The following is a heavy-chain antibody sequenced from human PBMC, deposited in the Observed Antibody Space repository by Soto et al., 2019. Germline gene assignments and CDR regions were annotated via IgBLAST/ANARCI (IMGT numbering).Heavy chain of an antibody. D-gene: IGHD6-19*01. CDR2: IYWNGDK. CDR3: AHRPSGWFLFDY. J-gene: IGHJ4*02. V-gene: IGHV2-5*01. Sequence: QITLKESGPTLVKPTQTLTLTCTFSGFSLSTSGVGVGWIRQSPGKALQWLALIYWNGDKRYNPSLKTRLTITKDTPKNQVVLTLTNMDPVDTATYYCAHRPSGWFLFDYWGQGTLVTVSS. CDR1: GFSLSTSGVG.